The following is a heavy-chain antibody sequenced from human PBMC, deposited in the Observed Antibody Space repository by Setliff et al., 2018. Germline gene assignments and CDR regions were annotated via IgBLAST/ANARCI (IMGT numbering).Heavy chain of an antibody. Sequence: ASVKVSCKASGYTFTSHYMHWVRQAPGLGLEWMGTINPSSGRTSYAQKFQGRVTMTRDTSTSTVYMDMSSLRSEDTAVYYCARWATVTTENAFDIWGQGTMVTVSS. CDR2: INPSSGRT. J-gene: IGHJ3*02. D-gene: IGHD4-17*01. CDR1: GYTFTSHY. V-gene: IGHV1-46*01. CDR3: ARWATVTTENAFDI.